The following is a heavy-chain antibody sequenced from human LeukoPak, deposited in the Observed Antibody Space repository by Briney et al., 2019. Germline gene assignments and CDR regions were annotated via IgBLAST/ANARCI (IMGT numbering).Heavy chain of an antibody. V-gene: IGHV4-39*01. Sequence: PSETLSLTCTVSGGSISSSNYYWGWIRQPPGKGLEWIGSISYSGSTYYNPSLKSRVTISVDTSKNQFSLKLSSVTAADTAVYYCARHQGGNSGHYWGQGTLVTVSS. CDR3: ARHQGGNSGHY. CDR2: ISYSGST. D-gene: IGHD4-23*01. J-gene: IGHJ4*02. CDR1: GGSISSSNYY.